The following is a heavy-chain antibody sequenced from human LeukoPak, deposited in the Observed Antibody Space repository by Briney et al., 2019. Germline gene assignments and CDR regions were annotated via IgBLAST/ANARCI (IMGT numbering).Heavy chain of an antibody. CDR2: ISGSGGAGT. Sequence: GGSLRLSYAASGFTFSSYAMSWVRQAPGKGLEWGSTISGSGGAGTYYADSVKGRFTISRDNSKNTLYLPMNSLRAEDTAVYYCVKDRGGSPFYGMDVWGQGTTVTVSS. V-gene: IGHV3-23*01. J-gene: IGHJ6*02. D-gene: IGHD1-26*01. CDR1: GFTFSSYA. CDR3: VKDRGGSPFYGMDV.